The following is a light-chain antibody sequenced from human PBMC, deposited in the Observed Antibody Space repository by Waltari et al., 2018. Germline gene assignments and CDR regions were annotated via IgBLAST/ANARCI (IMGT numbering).Light chain of an antibody. CDR1: QGISSN. Sequence: IQLTQSPSSLSASVGHRVTITCRASQGISSNVAWYQQKPGKAPKLLISAASTFQSGVPLRFSGSGSGTDFTLTISSLQPEDFATYYCQQLNSYPITFGQGTRLEIK. CDR2: AAS. V-gene: IGKV1-9*01. J-gene: IGKJ5*01. CDR3: QQLNSYPIT.